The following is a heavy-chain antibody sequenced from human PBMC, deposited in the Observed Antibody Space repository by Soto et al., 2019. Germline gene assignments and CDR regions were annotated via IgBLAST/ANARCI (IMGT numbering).Heavy chain of an antibody. D-gene: IGHD3-3*01. Sequence: SETLSLTCAVSGGSITSDYWWNWVRQPPGKGLEWIGEISHSGSTNYNPSLKSRVTISVDKSKNKFSLKLRSVTAADTAVYYCARASITILTTRGFDPWGQGTLVTV. CDR1: GGSITSDYW. V-gene: IGHV4-4*02. J-gene: IGHJ5*02. CDR2: ISHSGST. CDR3: ARASITILTTRGFDP.